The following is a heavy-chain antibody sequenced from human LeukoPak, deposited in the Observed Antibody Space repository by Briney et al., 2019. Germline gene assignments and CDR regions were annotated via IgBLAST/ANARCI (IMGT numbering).Heavy chain of an antibody. CDR2: IVLGSGNT. CDR3: ARHGAVKGIAARRAPFDY. D-gene: IGHD6-6*01. J-gene: IGHJ4*02. V-gene: IGHV1-58*02. Sequence: SVKVSRKASGFTFHTSAMQWVRQARGQRLEWIGWIVLGSGNTVYSHKFHDRVIITRDMSTSTVYMELDSLGSEDTAVYYCARHGAVKGIAARRAPFDYWGQGTLVTVSS. CDR1: GFTFHTSA.